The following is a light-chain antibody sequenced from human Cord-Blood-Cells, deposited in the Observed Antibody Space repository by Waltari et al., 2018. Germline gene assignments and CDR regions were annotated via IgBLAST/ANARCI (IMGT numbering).Light chain of an antibody. CDR3: QQYYSTPRT. V-gene: IGKV4-1*01. CDR2: WAS. CDR1: QSVLYSSNNKNY. J-gene: IGKJ1*01. Sequence: DIVMTQSPDSLAVSLGERATINCKSSQSVLYSSNNKNYLAGYQQKPGQPPKLLIYWASSRSSGVPDRFSGSGSGTDFTRTISSLQAEDAAVYYCQQYYSTPRTFGQGTKVEIK.